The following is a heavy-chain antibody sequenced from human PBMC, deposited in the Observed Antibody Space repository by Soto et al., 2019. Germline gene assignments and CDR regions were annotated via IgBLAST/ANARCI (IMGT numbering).Heavy chain of an antibody. J-gene: IGHJ6*03. D-gene: IGHD3-3*01. Sequence: QVQVQESGPGLVKPSETLSLTCTVSGGSISSYYWSWIRQPPGKGLEWIGYIYYSGSTNYNPSLKSRVTISVDTSKNQFSLKLSSVTAADTAVYYCARRYDFWSGYLYYYYMDVWGKGTTVTVSS. V-gene: IGHV4-59*08. CDR1: GGSISSYY. CDR2: IYYSGST. CDR3: ARRYDFWSGYLYYYYMDV.